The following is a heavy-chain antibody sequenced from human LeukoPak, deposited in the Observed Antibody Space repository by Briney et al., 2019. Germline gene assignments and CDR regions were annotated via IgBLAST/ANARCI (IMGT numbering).Heavy chain of an antibody. V-gene: IGHV4-59*01. Sequence: PSETLSLTCSVSGGSISSYYWSWIRQPPGKGLEWVGYIYYSGGTAYNPSLKSRITISGDTSKNQFSLKLSSVTAADTAVYYCARGPHGSYYVFDYWGQGTLVTVS. CDR3: ARGPHGSYYVFDY. D-gene: IGHD1-26*01. CDR1: GGSISSYY. CDR2: IYYSGGT. J-gene: IGHJ4*02.